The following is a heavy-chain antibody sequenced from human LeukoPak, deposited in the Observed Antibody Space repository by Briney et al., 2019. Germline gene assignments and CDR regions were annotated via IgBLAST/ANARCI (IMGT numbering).Heavy chain of an antibody. J-gene: IGHJ4*02. Sequence: PGGSLRLSCAASGFSFSTYAMHWVRQAPGKGLEWVALVWYDGTIKYYADSVQGRFTISRDNSKNTLNLQMNSLRAEDTAVYYCARGSTYNYADFDSWGQGALVTVPS. V-gene: IGHV3-33*08. D-gene: IGHD5-18*01. CDR1: GFSFSTYA. CDR3: ARGSTYNYADFDS. CDR2: VWYDGTIK.